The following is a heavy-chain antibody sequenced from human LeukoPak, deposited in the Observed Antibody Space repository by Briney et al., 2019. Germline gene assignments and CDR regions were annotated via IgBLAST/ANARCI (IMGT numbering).Heavy chain of an antibody. CDR1: GGSISSYY. CDR2: IYYSGST. V-gene: IGHV4-59*12. D-gene: IGHD6-19*01. J-gene: IGHJ4*02. Sequence: SETLSLTCTVSGGSISSYYWSWIRQPPGKGLEWIGYIYYSGSTNYNPSLKSRVTISVDTSKNQFSLELSSVTAADTAVYYCARERAGMGAFDYWGQGTLVTVSS. CDR3: ARERAGMGAFDY.